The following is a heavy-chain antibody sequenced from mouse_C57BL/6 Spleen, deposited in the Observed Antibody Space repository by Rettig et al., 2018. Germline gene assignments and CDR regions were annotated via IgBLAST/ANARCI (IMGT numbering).Heavy chain of an antibody. V-gene: IGHV11-2*01. CDR1: GFTFSGFW. D-gene: IGHD3-2*02. J-gene: IGHJ1*03. CDR2: INSDGSAI. CDR3: MRGSGWYFDV. Sequence: GSRGLSCEGSGFTFSGFWMSWVRQTPGKTLEWIGDINSDGSAINYAPSIKDRFTIFRDNDKSTLYLQMSNVRSEDTATYFCMRGSGWYFDVWGTGTTVTVSS.